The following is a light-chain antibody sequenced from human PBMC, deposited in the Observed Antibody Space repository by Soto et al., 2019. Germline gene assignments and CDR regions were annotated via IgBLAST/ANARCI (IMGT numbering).Light chain of an antibody. V-gene: IGLV2-11*01. Sequence: QSALTQPRSVSGSPGQSVTISCTGTISDVGAYNYVSWFQQHPGKAPKLMIYDVSKRPSGVPDRFSGSKSDNTASLTISGLQADDEADYYCCSYAGSYSLYIFGTGTKVT. CDR2: DVS. J-gene: IGLJ1*01. CDR1: ISDVGAYNY. CDR3: CSYAGSYSLYI.